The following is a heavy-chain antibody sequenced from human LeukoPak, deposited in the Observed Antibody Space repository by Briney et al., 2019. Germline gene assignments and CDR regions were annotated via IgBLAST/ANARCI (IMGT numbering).Heavy chain of an antibody. J-gene: IGHJ6*03. CDR1: GFTFDDYA. CDR2: ISWNSGSI. Sequence: HAGGSLRLSCAASGFTFDDYAMHWVRQAPGKGLEWVSGISWNSGSIGYADSVKGRFTISKDNAKNSLYLQMNSLRAEDTALYYCAKDNSLYYYYYMDVWGKGTTVTVSS. V-gene: IGHV3-9*01. CDR3: AKDNSLYYYYYMDV. D-gene: IGHD6-13*01.